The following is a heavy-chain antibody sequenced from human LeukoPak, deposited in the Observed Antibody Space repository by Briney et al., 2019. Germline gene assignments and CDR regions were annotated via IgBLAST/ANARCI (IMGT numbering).Heavy chain of an antibody. CDR1: GGSISSYY. J-gene: IGHJ5*02. Sequence: PSETLSLTCTVSGGSISSYYWSWIRQPPGKGLEWIGHIYYSGSTKYDPSLKSRVTISVDTSKNQFSLRLSSVTAADTAVYYCARVYAFDPWGQGTLVTVSS. CDR3: ARVYAFDP. D-gene: IGHD2-2*02. CDR2: IYYSGST. V-gene: IGHV4-59*01.